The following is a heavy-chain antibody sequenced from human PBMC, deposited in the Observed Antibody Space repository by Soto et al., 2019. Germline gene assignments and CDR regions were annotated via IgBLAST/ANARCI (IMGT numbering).Heavy chain of an antibody. CDR2: INHSVST. J-gene: IGHJ4*02. CDR1: GGSFSGYY. V-gene: IGHV4-34*01. CDR3: ARGLDYVVY. Sequence: QVQLQQWGAGLLKPSETLSLTCAVYGGSFSGYYWNWIRQPPGKGLEWLGEINHSVSTNYNTSLKSRVTIAVDTSKNQCSLKLSSVTAADTALYSCARGLDYVVYWGQGTLVTVSS.